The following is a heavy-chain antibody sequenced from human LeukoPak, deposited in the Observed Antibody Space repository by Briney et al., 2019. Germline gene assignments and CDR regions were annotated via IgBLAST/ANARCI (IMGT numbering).Heavy chain of an antibody. V-gene: IGHV3-48*01. J-gene: IGHJ4*02. CDR1: GFTFSSYS. CDR2: ISSSSSTI. CDR3: AILDSSWGFRNPSFDY. D-gene: IGHD6-13*01. Sequence: QTGGSLRLSCAASGFTFSSYSMNWVRQAPGKGLEWVSYISSSSSTIYYADSVKGRFTISRDNAKNSLYLQMNSLRAEDTALYYCAILDSSWGFRNPSFDYWGQGTLVTVSS.